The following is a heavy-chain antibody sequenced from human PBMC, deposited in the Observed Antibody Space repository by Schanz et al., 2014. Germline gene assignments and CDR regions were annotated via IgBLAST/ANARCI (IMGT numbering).Heavy chain of an antibody. Sequence: QVQLVQSGDEVKKPGASVKVSCKTSGYTFSDYGITWVRQAPGQGLEWVGWISPYTGNTHYFDKMEGRVTMTPDTSTSTAYMELRSLRSDDTAVYYCARGGYSSGWYDRDIAHFDYWGQGTLVTVSS. V-gene: IGHV1-18*01. D-gene: IGHD6-19*01. CDR3: ARGGYSSGWYDRDIAHFDY. J-gene: IGHJ4*02. CDR1: GYTFSDYG. CDR2: ISPYTGNT.